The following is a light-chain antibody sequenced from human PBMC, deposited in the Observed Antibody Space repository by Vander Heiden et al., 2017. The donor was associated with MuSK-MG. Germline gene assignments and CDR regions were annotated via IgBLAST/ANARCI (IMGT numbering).Light chain of an antibody. CDR3: QQYKNWPPLT. V-gene: IGKV3-15*01. CDR1: QSVSSN. J-gene: IGKJ5*01. CDR2: GAS. Sequence: TLSVSPGERATLSCRASQSVSSNLAWYQQKPGQAPRLLIYGASTRATGIPARFSGSGSGTEFTLTISSRQSEDFAVYYCQQYKNWPPLTFGQGTRLEIK.